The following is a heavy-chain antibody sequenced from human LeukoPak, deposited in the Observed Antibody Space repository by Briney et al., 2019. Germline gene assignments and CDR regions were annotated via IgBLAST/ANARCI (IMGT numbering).Heavy chain of an antibody. D-gene: IGHD6-13*01. V-gene: IGHV3-30*04. Sequence: GRSLRLSCAASGFTFSSYAIHWVRQAPGKGLDWVAVISYDGIKKYYADSVKGRFTISRDNSKKMLYLEMNSLRAEDTAVYYCAKDQRIAAAVSFSDYWGQGTLVTVSS. J-gene: IGHJ4*02. CDR2: ISYDGIKK. CDR3: AKDQRIAAAVSFSDY. CDR1: GFTFSSYA.